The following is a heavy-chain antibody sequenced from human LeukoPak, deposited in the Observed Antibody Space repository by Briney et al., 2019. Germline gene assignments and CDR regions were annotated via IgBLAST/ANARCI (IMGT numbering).Heavy chain of an antibody. CDR1: GYSISSAYY. D-gene: IGHD6-19*01. J-gene: IGHJ5*02. V-gene: IGHV4-38-2*02. CDR3: ARGEIAVAGTEPTNWFDP. CDR2: IYTSGST. Sequence: SSETLSLTCTVSGYSISSAYYWAWIRQPPGKGLEWIGRIYTSGSTNYNPSLKSRVTISVDTSKNQFSLQLNSVTAADTAVYYCARGEIAVAGTEPTNWFDPWGQGTLVTVSS.